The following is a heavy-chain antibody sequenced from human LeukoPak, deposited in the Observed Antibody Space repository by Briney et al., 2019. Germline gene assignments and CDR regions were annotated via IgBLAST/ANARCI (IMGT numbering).Heavy chain of an antibody. Sequence: SGGSLRLSCAASGFTFSSNVMSWVRQAPGKGLEWVSAISVSGGSTYYADSVKGRFTISRDNSKNTLYLQMNSLRAEDTAVYYCANAEFTRPHWGQGTLVTVSS. D-gene: IGHD3-10*01. CDR1: GFTFSSNV. V-gene: IGHV3-23*01. CDR3: ANAEFTRPH. CDR2: ISVSGGST. J-gene: IGHJ1*01.